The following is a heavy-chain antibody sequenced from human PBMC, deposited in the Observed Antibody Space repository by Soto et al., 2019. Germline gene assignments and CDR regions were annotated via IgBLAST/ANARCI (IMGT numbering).Heavy chain of an antibody. J-gene: IGHJ6*03. Sequence: PGGSLRLSCAAAGFTFSSYAMSWVRQAPGKGLEWVSAISGSGGSTYYADSVKGRFTISRDNSKNTLYLQMNSLRAEDTAVYYCAKDRGSYNGSGSYIPMDVWGKGTTVTVSS. CDR1: GFTFSSYA. CDR2: ISGSGGST. CDR3: AKDRGSYNGSGSYIPMDV. D-gene: IGHD3-10*01. V-gene: IGHV3-23*01.